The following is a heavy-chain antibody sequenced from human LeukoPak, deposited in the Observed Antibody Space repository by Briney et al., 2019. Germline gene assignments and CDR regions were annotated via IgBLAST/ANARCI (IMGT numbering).Heavy chain of an antibody. Sequence: GGPLRLSCAASGFTFSSYWMHWLRQAPGKGLVWVSRINSDGSSTSYADSVKGRFTISSDNAKNTLYLQMNSLRAEGTAVYYCASIPKYMVRGVTFRDYWGQGTLVTVSS. CDR2: INSDGSST. J-gene: IGHJ4*02. V-gene: IGHV3-74*01. CDR1: GFTFSSYW. CDR3: ASIPKYMVRGVTFRDY. D-gene: IGHD3-10*01.